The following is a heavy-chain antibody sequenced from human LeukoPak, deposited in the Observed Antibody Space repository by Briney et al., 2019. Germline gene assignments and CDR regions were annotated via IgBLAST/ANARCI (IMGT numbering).Heavy chain of an antibody. CDR3: ARGFEYNYRYTFGY. D-gene: IGHD5-18*01. Sequence: SETLSLTCTVSGGSISSYYWSWIRQPPGKGLEWIGYIYSGKTDYNPSHKSRVTISVDTSKNQFSLKLSSVSSADTAVYYCARGFEYNYRYTFGYWGQGTLVTVSS. V-gene: IGHV4-59*01. J-gene: IGHJ4*02. CDR2: IYSGKT. CDR1: GGSISSYY.